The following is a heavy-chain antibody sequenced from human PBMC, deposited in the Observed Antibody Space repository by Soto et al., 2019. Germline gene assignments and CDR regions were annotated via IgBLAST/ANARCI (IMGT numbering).Heavy chain of an antibody. CDR1: GGCSSSEYFY. CDR3: ASDLYYWSRF. J-gene: IGHJ4*02. D-gene: IGHD3-3*01. CDR2: IYSSGST. Sequence: SEARSLTCTVSGGCSSSEYFYWAWIRQPPGKGLEWIGYIYSSGSTSYNPSLKSRLTMSLDTSRNQLSLKLSSVTAADTAVFYCASDLYYWSRFRGQGTLVPVSS. V-gene: IGHV4-30-4*01.